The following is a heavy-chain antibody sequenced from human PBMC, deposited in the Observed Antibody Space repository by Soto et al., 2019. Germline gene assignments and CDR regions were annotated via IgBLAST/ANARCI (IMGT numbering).Heavy chain of an antibody. V-gene: IGHV3-30*03. Sequence: QEQLVESGGGVVQPGRSLRLSCAASGFTFSSYGMHWVRQAPGKGLEWVAVISYDGSNKYSADSVKGRFTISRDNSKNTLYLQMNSLRAEDTAVYYCATYYGSGSYGAFDIWGQGTMVTVSS. CDR2: ISYDGSNK. CDR1: GFTFSSYG. CDR3: ATYYGSGSYGAFDI. J-gene: IGHJ3*02. D-gene: IGHD3-10*01.